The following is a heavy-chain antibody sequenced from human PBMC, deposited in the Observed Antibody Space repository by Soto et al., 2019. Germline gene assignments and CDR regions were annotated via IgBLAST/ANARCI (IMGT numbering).Heavy chain of an antibody. CDR3: ARQDGGYYYYYYGMDV. CDR2: IYPGDSDT. V-gene: IGHV5-51*01. J-gene: IGHJ6*02. CDR1: GYSFTNYW. Sequence: GESLKISCKGSGYSFTNYWIGWVRQMPGKGLEWMGIIYPGDSDTRYSPSFQGQVTISADKSISTAYLQWSSLKASDTAMYYCARQDGGYYYYYYGMDVWGQGTTVTVSS.